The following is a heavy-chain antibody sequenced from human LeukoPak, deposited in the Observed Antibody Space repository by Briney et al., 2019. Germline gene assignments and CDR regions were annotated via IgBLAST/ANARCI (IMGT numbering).Heavy chain of an antibody. CDR3: ARIGIVVVTPYFEY. Sequence: SETLSLTCTVSGGSISSSSYYWGWIRQPPGKGLEWIGYIYYSGNTNYNPSLKSRVTISIDTSKNQFSLRLSSVTAADTAVYYCARIGIVVVTPYFEYWGQGTLVTVSS. J-gene: IGHJ4*02. V-gene: IGHV4-61*05. CDR2: IYYSGNT. CDR1: GGSISSSSYY. D-gene: IGHD2-21*02.